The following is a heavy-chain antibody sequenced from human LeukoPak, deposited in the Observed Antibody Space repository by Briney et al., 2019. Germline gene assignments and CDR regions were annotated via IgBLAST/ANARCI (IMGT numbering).Heavy chain of an antibody. J-gene: IGHJ3*02. CDR1: GFTFSSYW. D-gene: IGHD3-3*01. CDR3: ARDWYYDFWSGSPDAFDI. Sequence: GGSLRLSCAASGFTFSSYWMHWVRQAPGKGLVWVSRINSDGSSTSYADSVKGRFTIPRDNAKNTLYLQMNSLRAEDTAVYYCARDWYYDFWSGSPDAFDIWGQGTMVTVSS. V-gene: IGHV3-74*01. CDR2: INSDGSST.